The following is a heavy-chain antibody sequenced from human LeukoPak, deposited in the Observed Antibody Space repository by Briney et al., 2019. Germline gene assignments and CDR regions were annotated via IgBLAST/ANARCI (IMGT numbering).Heavy chain of an antibody. Sequence: PGGSLRLSCAASGFTFSSYAMSWVRQAPGKGLEWVSAISGSGGSTYYADSVKGRFTISRDNSKNTLYLQMNSLRAEDTAVYYCAKVSYDSSGYYPSSFDYWGQGTLVTVSS. CDR2: ISGSGGST. D-gene: IGHD3-22*01. CDR1: GFTFSSYA. J-gene: IGHJ4*02. V-gene: IGHV3-23*01. CDR3: AKVSYDSSGYYPSSFDY.